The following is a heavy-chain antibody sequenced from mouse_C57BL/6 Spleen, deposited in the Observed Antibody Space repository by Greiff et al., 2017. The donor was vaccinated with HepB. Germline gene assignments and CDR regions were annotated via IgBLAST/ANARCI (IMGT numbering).Heavy chain of an antibody. J-gene: IGHJ4*01. D-gene: IGHD2-5*01. CDR2: INYDGSST. Sequence: DVKLVESEGGLVQPGSSMKLSCTASGFTFSDYYMAWVRQVPEKGLEWVANINYDGSSTYYLDSLKSRFIISRDNAKNILYLQMSSLKSEDTATYYCARGSLYSKGYYYAMDYWGQGTSVTVSS. V-gene: IGHV5-16*01. CDR3: ARGSLYSKGYYYAMDY. CDR1: GFTFSDYY.